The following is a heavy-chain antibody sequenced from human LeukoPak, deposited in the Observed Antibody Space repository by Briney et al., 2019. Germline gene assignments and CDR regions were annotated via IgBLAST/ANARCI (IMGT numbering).Heavy chain of an antibody. V-gene: IGHV3-21*01. CDR2: ISSSSSYI. D-gene: IGHD4-17*01. Sequence: GGSLRLSCAASGFTFSSYSMNWVRQAPGKGLEWLSSISSSSSYIYYADSVKGRFTISRDNAKNSLYLQMNSLRAEDTAVYYCAREGDYGDYNWFDPWGQGTLVTVSS. CDR3: AREGDYGDYNWFDP. CDR1: GFTFSSYS. J-gene: IGHJ5*02.